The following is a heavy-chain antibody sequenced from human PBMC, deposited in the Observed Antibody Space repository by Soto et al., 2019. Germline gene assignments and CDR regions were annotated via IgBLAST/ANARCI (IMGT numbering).Heavy chain of an antibody. CDR2: ISYDGSNK. J-gene: IGHJ3*02. Sequence: QVQLVESGGGVVQPGRSLRLSCAASGFTFSSYAMHWVRQAPGKGLEWVAVISYDGSNKYYADSVKGRCTISRDNSKNTLYLQMNSLRAEDTAVYYCARDRGDDDAFDIWGQGTMVTVSS. CDR1: GFTFSSYA. CDR3: ARDRGDDDAFDI. V-gene: IGHV3-30-3*01. D-gene: IGHD4-17*01.